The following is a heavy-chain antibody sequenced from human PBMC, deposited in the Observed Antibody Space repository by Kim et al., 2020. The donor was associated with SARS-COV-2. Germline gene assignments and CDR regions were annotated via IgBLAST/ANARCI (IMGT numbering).Heavy chain of an antibody. Sequence: SETLSLTCTVSGGSVSSGSYYWSWIRQPPGKGLEWIGYIYYSGSTSYNPSLKSRVTISVDTSKNQFSLKLSSVTAADTAVYYCARGRFYCSSTSCQPTNYYYYGMDVWGQGTTVTVSS. D-gene: IGHD2-2*01. V-gene: IGHV4-61*01. CDR3: ARGRFYCSSTSCQPTNYYYYGMDV. J-gene: IGHJ6*02. CDR2: IYYSGST. CDR1: GGSVSSGSYY.